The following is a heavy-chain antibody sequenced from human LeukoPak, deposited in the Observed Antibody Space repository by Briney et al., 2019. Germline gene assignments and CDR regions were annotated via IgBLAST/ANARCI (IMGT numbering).Heavy chain of an antibody. CDR1: GYSFTSYW. J-gene: IGHJ5*02. CDR3: TKGLLGRWFDP. D-gene: IGHD3-10*01. Sequence: GESLKISCKGSGYSFTSYWIGWGRQMPGKGLEWMGIIFPIDYDTKYSPSFQGQVIISVDKSIKTAYLQWSSLKASDTATYYCTKGLLGRWFDPWGQGTLVTVTS. CDR2: IFPIDYDT. V-gene: IGHV5-51*01.